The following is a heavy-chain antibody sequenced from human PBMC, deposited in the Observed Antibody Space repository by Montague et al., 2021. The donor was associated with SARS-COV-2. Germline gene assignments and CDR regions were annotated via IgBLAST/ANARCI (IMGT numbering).Heavy chain of an antibody. CDR1: GGSISSYY. D-gene: IGHD1-1*01. CDR2: IYYSGST. Sequence: SETLSPTCTVSGGSISSYYWSWIRQPPGKGLEWIGYIYYSGSTNYNPSLKSRVTISVDTSKNQFSLKLSSVTAADTAVYYCARDRRGWVQRYYYMDVWGKGTTVTVSS. V-gene: IGHV4-59*01. J-gene: IGHJ6*03. CDR3: ARDRRGWVQRYYYMDV.